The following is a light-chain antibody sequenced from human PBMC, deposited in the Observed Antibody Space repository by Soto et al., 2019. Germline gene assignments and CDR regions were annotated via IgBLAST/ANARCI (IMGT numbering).Light chain of an antibody. CDR3: QQYDSSPLT. CDR2: GAS. V-gene: IGKV3-20*01. CDR1: QSVSRSY. J-gene: IGKJ1*01. Sequence: EIVLTQSPGTLSLSPGERATLSCRASQSVSRSYLAWYQQKPGQAPRVLIYGASSRATGIPDRFSGSGSGTAFTLTISRLEPEDFAVYYCQQYDSSPLTFGQGTKVQIK.